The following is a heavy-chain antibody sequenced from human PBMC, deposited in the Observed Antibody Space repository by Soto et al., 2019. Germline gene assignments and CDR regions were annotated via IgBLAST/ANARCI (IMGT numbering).Heavy chain of an antibody. D-gene: IGHD5-18*01. CDR3: ARDTAMAIYYYYGMDV. V-gene: IGHV4-38-2*02. CDR1: GYSISSGYY. CDR2: IYHSGST. J-gene: IGHJ6*02. Sequence: WETLSLTCAVSGYSISSGYYWGWIRQPPGKGLEWIGSIYHSGSTYYNPSLKSRVTISVDTSKNQFSLKLSSVTAADTAVYYCARDTAMAIYYYYGMDVWGQGTTVTVSS.